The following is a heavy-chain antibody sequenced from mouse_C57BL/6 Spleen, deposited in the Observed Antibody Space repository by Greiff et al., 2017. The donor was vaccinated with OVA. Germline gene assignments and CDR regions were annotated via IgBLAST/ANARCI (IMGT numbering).Heavy chain of an antibody. CDR3: AREEDAMDY. Sequence: QVQLQQSGPELVKPGASVKISCKASGYAFSSSWMNWVKQRPGKGLEWIGRIYPGDGDTNYNGKFKGKATLTADKSSSTAYMQLSSLTSEDSAVYFCAREEDAMDYWGHGTSVTVSS. J-gene: IGHJ4*01. CDR1: GYAFSSSW. V-gene: IGHV1-82*01. CDR2: IYPGDGDT.